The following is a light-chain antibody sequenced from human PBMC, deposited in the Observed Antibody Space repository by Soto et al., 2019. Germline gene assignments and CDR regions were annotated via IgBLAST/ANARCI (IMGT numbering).Light chain of an antibody. CDR1: QGISNY. V-gene: IGKV1-27*01. J-gene: IGKJ4*01. CDR3: QKHDSAL. CDR2: GAF. Sequence: DIQMTQSPSSLSASVGDRVTITCRASQGISNYLAWYQQKPGKVPKLLVYGAFTLQSGVPSRFSGSGSGTDVTLTISSLQPEDVATYYCQKHDSALFGGGTRVELK.